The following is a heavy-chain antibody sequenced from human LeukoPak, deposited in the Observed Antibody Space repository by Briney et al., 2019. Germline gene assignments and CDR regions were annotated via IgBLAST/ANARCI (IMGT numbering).Heavy chain of an antibody. CDR3: ARTSLRDFTFDY. CDR1: VGSISGYY. J-gene: IGHJ4*02. Sequence: PSDTLSLTCTVSVGSISGYYWSWIRKPPGKGLDWIGYIYYSGNTNYNSSLKSRVTISVDTSRNQFSLRLTSVTAADTAVYYCARTSLRDFTFDYWGQGTLVTVSS. CDR2: IYYSGNT. V-gene: IGHV4-59*07. D-gene: IGHD3-3*01.